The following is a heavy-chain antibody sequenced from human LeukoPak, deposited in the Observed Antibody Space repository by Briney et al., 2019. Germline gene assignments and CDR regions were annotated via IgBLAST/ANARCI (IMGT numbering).Heavy chain of an antibody. J-gene: IGHJ4*02. CDR1: GGSISSEDFY. D-gene: IGHD2-21*02. Sequence: PSQTLSLTCSVSGGSISSEDFYWSWIRQHPGQGLEWIAYIYHSGRTYYNPSLKSRLIISVDTSKNQFSMSLKSVTAADTAVYYCARVVTSSLYFFDYWGQGTLVSVSS. V-gene: IGHV4-31*03. CDR2: IYHSGRT. CDR3: ARVVTSSLYFFDY.